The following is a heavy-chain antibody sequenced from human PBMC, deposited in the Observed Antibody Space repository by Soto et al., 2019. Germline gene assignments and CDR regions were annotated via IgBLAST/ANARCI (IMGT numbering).Heavy chain of an antibody. CDR1: GYTFTSYG. V-gene: IGHV1-18*01. CDR2: ISAYNGNT. J-gene: IGHJ4*02. D-gene: IGHD3-10*01. CDR3: ARVNRGVMTFDY. Sequence: ASVKVSCKASGYTFTSYGISWVRQAPGQGLEWMGWISAYNGNTNYAQKLQGRVTMATDTSTSTAYMELRSLRSDDTAVYYCARVNRGVMTFDYWGQGTLVTVSS.